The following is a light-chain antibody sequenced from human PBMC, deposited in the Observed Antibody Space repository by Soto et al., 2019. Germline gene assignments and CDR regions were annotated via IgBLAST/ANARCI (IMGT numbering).Light chain of an antibody. CDR2: EVS. V-gene: IGLV2-14*01. Sequence: SALTRPASVSGSPGQSITSACAGTSSDGGGYNYVSWYQQHPGKAPKLMIYEVSNRPSGVSNRFSGSKSGNTASLTISGLQAEDEADYYCSSYTSSSTLVVFGTGTKVTV. CDR3: SSYTSSSTLVV. J-gene: IGLJ1*01. CDR1: SSDGGGYNY.